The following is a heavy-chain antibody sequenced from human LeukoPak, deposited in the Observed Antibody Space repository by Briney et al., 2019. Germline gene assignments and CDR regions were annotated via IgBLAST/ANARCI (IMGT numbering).Heavy chain of an antibody. CDR3: ARGGRTPVAGSVFDY. V-gene: IGHV4-59*01. Sequence: SETLSLTCTVPGGSINSYYWRWIRQPPGKGLEWVGYISYTGSTNYNPSLKSRDTISVDTAKNQFSLKLSSVTAADTAVYYCARGGRTPVAGSVFDYWGQGTLVTVSS. J-gene: IGHJ4*02. CDR2: ISYTGST. CDR1: GGSINSYY. D-gene: IGHD6-19*01.